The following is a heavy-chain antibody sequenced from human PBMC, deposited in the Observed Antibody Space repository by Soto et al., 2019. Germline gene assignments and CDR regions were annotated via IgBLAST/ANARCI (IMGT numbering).Heavy chain of an antibody. D-gene: IGHD3-3*01. V-gene: IGHV4-31*03. Sequence: SETLSLTCTVSGGSISSGGYYWSWIRQHPGKGLEWIGYIYYSGSTYYNPSLKSRVTISVDTSKNQFSLKLSSVTAADTAVYYCASQDTIFGVAPVYYYYMDVWGKGTTVTVSS. J-gene: IGHJ6*03. CDR2: IYYSGST. CDR1: GGSISSGGYY. CDR3: ASQDTIFGVAPVYYYYMDV.